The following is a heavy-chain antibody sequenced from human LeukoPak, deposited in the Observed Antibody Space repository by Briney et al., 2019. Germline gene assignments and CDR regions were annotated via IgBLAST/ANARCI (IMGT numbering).Heavy chain of an antibody. CDR1: GFTFSSYS. V-gene: IGHV3-21*01. Sequence: GGSLRLSCAASGFTFSSYSMNWVRQAPGKGLEWVSFISSSSSYIKYADSVKGRFTISRDNAKNSLYLQMNSLRAEDTAIYYCARESESAIAGAGTDYWGQGTLVTVSS. J-gene: IGHJ4*02. D-gene: IGHD6-19*01. CDR3: ARESESAIAGAGTDY. CDR2: ISSSSSYI.